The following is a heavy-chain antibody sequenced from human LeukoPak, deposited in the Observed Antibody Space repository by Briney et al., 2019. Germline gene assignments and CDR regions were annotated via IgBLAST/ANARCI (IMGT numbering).Heavy chain of an antibody. J-gene: IGHJ6*03. CDR2: ISAYNGNT. CDR3: ARFGGSSWPQDYYYYMDV. CDR1: GYTFTSYG. D-gene: IGHD6-13*01. Sequence: GASVKVSCKASGYTFTSYGISWVRQAPGQGLEWMGWISAYNGNTNYAQKLQGRVTMTTDTSTSTAYMELRSLRSDDTAMYYCARFGGSSWPQDYYYYMDVWGKGTTVTISS. V-gene: IGHV1-18*01.